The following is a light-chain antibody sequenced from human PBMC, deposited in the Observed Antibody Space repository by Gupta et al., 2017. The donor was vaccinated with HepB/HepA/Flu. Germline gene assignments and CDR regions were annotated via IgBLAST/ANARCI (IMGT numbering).Light chain of an antibody. J-gene: IGKJ1*01. Sequence: AIQLTPPPSSLSASLGERVTITCRSSQGIRNDLGWYQQKPGKDPKLLIYAASSLQSGVPSRFSGSGSGTDVTLTISSLQPEEFATYYCLQDYNYPRTFGQGTKVEIK. CDR3: LQDYNYPRT. CDR1: QGIRND. V-gene: IGKV1-6*01. CDR2: AAS.